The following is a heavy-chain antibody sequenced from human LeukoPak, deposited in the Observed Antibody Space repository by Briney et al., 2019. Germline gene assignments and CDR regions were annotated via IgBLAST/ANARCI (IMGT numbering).Heavy chain of an antibody. Sequence: GESLKISCQGSGYSFSNFAMSWVRQAPGKGLEWVSNIGTSSTTIYYADSVKGRFTISRDNAKNPLYLQMNSLRADDTAVYYCARFAAGGSYYYYMDVWGKGTTVTVSS. J-gene: IGHJ6*03. CDR2: IGTSSTTI. V-gene: IGHV3-48*01. D-gene: IGHD6-25*01. CDR1: GYSFSNFA. CDR3: ARFAAGGSYYYYMDV.